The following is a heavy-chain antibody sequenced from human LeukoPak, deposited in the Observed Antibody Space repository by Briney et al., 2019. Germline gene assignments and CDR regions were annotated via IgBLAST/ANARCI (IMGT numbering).Heavy chain of an antibody. CDR2: FYQSGSA. Sequence: PSDTLSLTCTVSGYSFSTTYYWGWIRQPPGKGLEWIGNFYQSGSADYNPSLTSRVAISLDTSKNQFSLRLSSLIAADTAVYYCGISTSVTEYWGQGALVTVSS. CDR3: GISTSVTEY. J-gene: IGHJ4*02. V-gene: IGHV4-38-2*02. CDR1: GYSFSTTYY. D-gene: IGHD4-17*01.